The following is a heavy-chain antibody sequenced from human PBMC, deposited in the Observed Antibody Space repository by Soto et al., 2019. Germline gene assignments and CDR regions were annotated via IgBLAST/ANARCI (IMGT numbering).Heavy chain of an antibody. D-gene: IGHD3-10*01. CDR2: IIASGGTP. Sequence: EVQLLESGGGLIQPGGSLRLSCAASGFSFKSYAMTWVRQTPGKGLEWVAAIIASGGTPHYADSVKGRVTISRDNSKNMVYLQMNSRRAENTALYYCAKDTEGNYYPSGSFANWGQGALVTVSS. CDR3: AKDTEGNYYPSGSFAN. V-gene: IGHV3-23*01. CDR1: GFSFKSYA. J-gene: IGHJ4*02.